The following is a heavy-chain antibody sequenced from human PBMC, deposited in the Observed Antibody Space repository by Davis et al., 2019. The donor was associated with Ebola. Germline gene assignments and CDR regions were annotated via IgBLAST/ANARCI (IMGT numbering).Heavy chain of an antibody. V-gene: IGHV4-59*01. CDR3: ARGGLVPAALYL. Sequence: PSETLSLTCTVSGSSMTSYYWSWIRQPPGQGLEWVGYIAYTGNTIYNPSLTNRVTISGDTSKRQFSLRMSSVTAADTDVYYCARGGLVPAALYLWGQGTMVTVSS. D-gene: IGHD2-2*01. CDR1: GSSMTSYY. J-gene: IGHJ3*01. CDR2: IAYTGNT.